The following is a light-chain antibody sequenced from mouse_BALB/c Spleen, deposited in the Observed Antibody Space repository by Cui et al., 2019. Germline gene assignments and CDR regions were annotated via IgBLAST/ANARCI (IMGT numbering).Light chain of an antibody. CDR3: QHHYGTPLT. V-gene: IGKV12-44*01. J-gene: IGKJ5*01. CDR1: ENIYSY. Sequence: DIQMTQSPASLSASVGETVTITCRASENIYSYLAWNQQKQGKSPQLLVYNAKTLAEGVPSRFSGSGSGTQFSLKINSLQPEDFGSYYCQHHYGTPLTFGAGTKLELK. CDR2: NAK.